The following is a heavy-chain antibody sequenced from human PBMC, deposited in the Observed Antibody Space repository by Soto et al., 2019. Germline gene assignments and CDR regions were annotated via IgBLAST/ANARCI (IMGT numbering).Heavy chain of an antibody. J-gene: IGHJ6*02. V-gene: IGHV4-34*02. CDR2: INHGGRT. CDR3: ARVRVTNYYYYGADV. CDR1: GEPFTDHF. Sequence: QVQLQQWGAGLLKPSETLSLTCAVSGEPFTDHFCTWIRQAPGKGLEWIGEINHGGRTYFNPSLKSRVTLSVDTSKHQFSLVLVSLTAADTGVYYCARVRVTNYYYYGADVWGQGTTVTVSS. D-gene: IGHD2-8*01.